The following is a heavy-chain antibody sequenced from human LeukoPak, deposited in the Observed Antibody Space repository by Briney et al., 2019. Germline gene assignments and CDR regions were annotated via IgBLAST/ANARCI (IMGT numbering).Heavy chain of an antibody. CDR2: ISWNSGSI. CDR3: AKDMGGLVGATSAFDI. D-gene: IGHD1-26*01. Sequence: GRSLRLSCAASGFTFDDYAMHWVRQAPGKGLEWVSGISWNSGSIGYADSVKGRFTISRDNAKNSLYLQMNSLRAEDMALYYCAKDMGGLVGATSAFDIWGQGTMVTVSS. CDR1: GFTFDDYA. J-gene: IGHJ3*02. V-gene: IGHV3-9*03.